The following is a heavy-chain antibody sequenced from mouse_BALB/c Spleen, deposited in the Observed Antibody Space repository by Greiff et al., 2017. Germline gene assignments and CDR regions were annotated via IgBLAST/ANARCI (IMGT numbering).Heavy chain of an antibody. Sequence: VQLQQSGAELVRPGTSVKVSCKASGYAFTNYLIEWVKQSPGQGLEWIGVINPGSGGTNYNEKFKGKATLTADKSSSTAYMQLSSLTSDDSAVCFCARSVYGNYEFAYWGQGTLVTVSA. V-gene: IGHV1-54*01. CDR1: GYAFTNYL. CDR2: INPGSGGT. D-gene: IGHD2-1*01. CDR3: ARSVYGNYEFAY. J-gene: IGHJ3*01.